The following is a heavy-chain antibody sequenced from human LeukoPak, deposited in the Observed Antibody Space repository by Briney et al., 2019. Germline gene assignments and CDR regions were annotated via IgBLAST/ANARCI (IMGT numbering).Heavy chain of an antibody. V-gene: IGHV1-46*01. CDR1: GYTFTSYY. J-gene: IGHJ4*02. Sequence: GASVKVSCKASGYTFTSYYMHWVRQAPGQGLEWMGIINPSGGSTSYAQKFQGRVTMTRVTSISTAYMELSRLRSDDTAVYYCARENYYDTPYFDYWGQGTLVTVSS. CDR2: INPSGGST. CDR3: ARENYYDTPYFDY. D-gene: IGHD3-22*01.